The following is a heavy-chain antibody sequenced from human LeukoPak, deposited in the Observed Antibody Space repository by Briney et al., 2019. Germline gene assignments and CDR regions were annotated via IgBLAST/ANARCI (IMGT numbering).Heavy chain of an antibody. CDR1: GFTFSSYG. J-gene: IGHJ5*02. Sequence: GGSLRLSCAASGFTFSSYGMHWVRQAPGKGLEWVAVISYDGSNKYYADSVKGRFTISRDNSKNTLYLQMNSLRAEDAAVYYCAKVGKGVGATLNWFDPWGQGTLVTVSS. V-gene: IGHV3-30*18. D-gene: IGHD1-26*01. CDR2: ISYDGSNK. CDR3: AKVGKGVGATLNWFDP.